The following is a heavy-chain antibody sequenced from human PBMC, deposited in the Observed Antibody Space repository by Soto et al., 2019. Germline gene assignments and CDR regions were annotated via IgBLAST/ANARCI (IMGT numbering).Heavy chain of an antibody. CDR1: GRSMSGYY. Sequence: QVQLQESGPGVVKASETLSLTCTVSGRSMSGYYWSWIRQPAGERLEWIGRIYTSGTTDFNPSLKGRVTMSVDTSKNQFSLKLTSVTAADTALSYCAREDYYDTGFYVVWGQGTQVTVSS. CDR2: IYTSGTT. CDR3: AREDYYDTGFYVV. D-gene: IGHD3-22*01. J-gene: IGHJ4*02. V-gene: IGHV4-4*07.